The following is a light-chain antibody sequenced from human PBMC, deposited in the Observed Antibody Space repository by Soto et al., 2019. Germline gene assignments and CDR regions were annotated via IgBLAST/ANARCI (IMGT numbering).Light chain of an antibody. J-gene: IGLJ2*01. CDR2: EVS. V-gene: IGLV2-8*01. CDR1: SSDVGGYNY. CDR3: SSYAGSNNYVV. Sequence: QSVLTQPPSASGSPGQSVTISCTGTSSDVGGYNYVSWYQQHPGKAPKLITYEVSKRPSGVPDRFSGSKSGNTASLTVSGLQAEDEADYYCSSYAGSNNYVVFGGGTKLTVL.